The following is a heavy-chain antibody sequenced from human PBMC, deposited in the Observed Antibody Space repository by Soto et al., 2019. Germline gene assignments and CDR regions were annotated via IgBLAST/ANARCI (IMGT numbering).Heavy chain of an antibody. J-gene: IGHJ5*02. CDR1: GGSISSGGYY. V-gene: IGHV4-31*03. CDR3: ARASGGNYYNGFDP. Sequence: SETLSLTCTVSGGSISSGGYYWSWIRQHPGKGLEWIGYIYYSGGTYYNPSLKSRVTISVDTSKNQFSLKLSSVTAADTAVYYCARASGGNYYNGFDPWGQGTLVTVSS. CDR2: IYYSGGT. D-gene: IGHD4-4*01.